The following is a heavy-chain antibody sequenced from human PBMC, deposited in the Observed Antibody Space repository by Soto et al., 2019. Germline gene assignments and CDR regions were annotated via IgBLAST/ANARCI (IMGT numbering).Heavy chain of an antibody. CDR2: INHSGST. J-gene: IGHJ6*02. V-gene: IGHV4-34*01. CDR1: GGSFSGYY. D-gene: IGHD3-22*01. Sequence: PSETLSLTCAVYGGSFSGYYWSWIRQPPGKGLEWIGEINHSGSTNYNPSLKSQVTISVDTSKNQFSLKLSSVTAADTAVYYCARVRLIGMIVAYYYYGMDVWGQGTTVTVSS. CDR3: ARVRLIGMIVAYYYYGMDV.